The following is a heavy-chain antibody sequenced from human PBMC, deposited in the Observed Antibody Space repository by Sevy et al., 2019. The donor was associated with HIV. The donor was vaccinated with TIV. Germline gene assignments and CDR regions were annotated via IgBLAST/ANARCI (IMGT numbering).Heavy chain of an antibody. Sequence: GGSLRLSCPASGFTFSNAWVSWVRQAPGKGRGWVGRIKRKTDGGTINYAAPVKGRFRISRDDSKNTLYLQMNSLKIEDTAVYYCASRHYYGSGSYPDSWGQGILVTVSS. J-gene: IGHJ4*02. V-gene: IGHV3-15*01. CDR1: GFTFSNAW. CDR2: IKRKTDGGTI. D-gene: IGHD3-10*01. CDR3: ASRHYYGSGSYPDS.